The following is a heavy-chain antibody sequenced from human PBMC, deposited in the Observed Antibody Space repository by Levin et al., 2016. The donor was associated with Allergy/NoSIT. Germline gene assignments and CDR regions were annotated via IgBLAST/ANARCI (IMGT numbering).Heavy chain of an antibody. Sequence: SQTLSLTCAVYGGSFSGYYWSWIRQPPGKGLEWIGEINHSGSTNYNPSLKSRVTISVDTSKNQFSLKLSSVTAADTAVYYCARVGDIVVVPAAIWFDPWGQGTLVTVSS. CDR1: GGSFSGYY. D-gene: IGHD2-2*01. CDR2: INHSGST. J-gene: IGHJ5*02. V-gene: IGHV4-34*01. CDR3: ARVGDIVVVPAAIWFDP.